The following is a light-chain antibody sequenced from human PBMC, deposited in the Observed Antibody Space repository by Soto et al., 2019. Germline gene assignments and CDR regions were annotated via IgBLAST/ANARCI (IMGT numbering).Light chain of an antibody. J-gene: IGKJ1*01. V-gene: IGKV3-11*01. CDR2: DAS. CDR3: PHSRNWPPAWT. CDR1: QSVSSY. Sequence: IVLTQSPATLSLSPGERATLSCRASQSVSSYLAWYQQKPGQAPRLLIYDASVRATGTPARFSGSGSGTAFTLTIRRLEPEDFALYYCPHSRNWPPAWTFGQGTKVDI.